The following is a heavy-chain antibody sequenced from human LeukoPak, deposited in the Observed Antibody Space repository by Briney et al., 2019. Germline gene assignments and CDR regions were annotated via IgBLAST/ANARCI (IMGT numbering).Heavy chain of an antibody. Sequence: PGGSLRLSCAASGFTFSTYAMSWVRQPPGKGLEWVSVISGSGGTTYYADSVKGRFTISRDNSKNTLHLQMNSLRAEDTAVFYCARVDCSTTSCYWLLPTNYYMDVWGKGTTVTVSS. CDR1: GFTFSTYA. J-gene: IGHJ6*03. V-gene: IGHV3-23*01. CDR3: ARVDCSTTSCYWLLPTNYYMDV. D-gene: IGHD2-2*01. CDR2: ISGSGGTT.